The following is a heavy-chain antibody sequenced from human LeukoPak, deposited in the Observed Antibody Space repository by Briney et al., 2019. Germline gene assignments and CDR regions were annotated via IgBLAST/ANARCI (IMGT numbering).Heavy chain of an antibody. J-gene: IGHJ4*02. CDR2: FYSGGST. D-gene: IGHD5-12*01. V-gene: IGHV3-66*01. CDR1: GFAVSSNY. Sequence: GGSLRLSCAASGFAVSSNYMNWVRQAPGKGLEWLSVFYSGGSTDYADSVKGRFTMSRDNSKNTLYLQMSSLRAEDTAVYYCARGRGYSGYDESYPFDYWGQGTLVTVSS. CDR3: ARGRGYSGYDESYPFDY.